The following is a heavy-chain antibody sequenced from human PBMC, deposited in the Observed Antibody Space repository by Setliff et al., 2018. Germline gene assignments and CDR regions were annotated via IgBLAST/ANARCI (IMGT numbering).Heavy chain of an antibody. V-gene: IGHV3-21*03. D-gene: IGHD6-25*01. J-gene: IGHJ3*02. CDR1: GFIFSKAW. Sequence: GGSLRLSCAASGFIFSKAWMSWVRQAPGKGLEWVSSISPDSYYINYADSIKGRRTISRDNTKSSLYLQMISLRAEDTAVFYCARSPANGGHDAFDIWGQGTMVTVSS. CDR3: ARSPANGGHDAFDI. CDR2: ISPDSYYI.